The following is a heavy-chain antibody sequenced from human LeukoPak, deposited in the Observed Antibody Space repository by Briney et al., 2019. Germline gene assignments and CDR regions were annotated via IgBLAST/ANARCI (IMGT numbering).Heavy chain of an antibody. Sequence: GGSLRLSCAASGFTFSSYGMHWVRQAPGKGLEWVAFIRYDGSNKYYADSVKGRFTISRDNSKNTLYLQMKSLRAQATAVYYCARYALYSSGWYEGGKWGQGTLVTVSS. CDR3: ARYALYSSGWYEGGK. CDR2: IRYDGSNK. V-gene: IGHV3-30*02. CDR1: GFTFSSYG. D-gene: IGHD6-19*01. J-gene: IGHJ4*02.